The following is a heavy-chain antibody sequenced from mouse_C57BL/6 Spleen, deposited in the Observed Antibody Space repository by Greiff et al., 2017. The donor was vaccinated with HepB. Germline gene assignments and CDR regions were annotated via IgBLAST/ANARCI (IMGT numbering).Heavy chain of an antibody. CDR3: ARIYYGYSGGFAY. CDR2: IWSGGST. D-gene: IGHD2-2*01. Sequence: QVQLKESGPGLVQPSQSLSITCTVSGFSLTSYGVHWVRQSPGKGLEWLGVIWSGGSTDYNAAFISRLSISKDNSKSQVFFKMNSLQADDTAIYYCARIYYGYSGGFAYWGQGTLVTVSA. V-gene: IGHV2-2*01. CDR1: GFSLTSYG. J-gene: IGHJ3*01.